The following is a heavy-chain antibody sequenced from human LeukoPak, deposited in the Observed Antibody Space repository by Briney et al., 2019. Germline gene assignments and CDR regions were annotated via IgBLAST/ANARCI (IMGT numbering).Heavy chain of an antibody. Sequence: GASVKVSCKASGGTFSNYAISWVRQAPGQGLEWMGGIIPIFGTSSYAQRFQGRVTITTDESTSTAYMELSSLRSEDTAVYYCARSRRGVGDRRIEYYYYCYMDVWGKGTTVTVSS. CDR1: GGTFSNYA. V-gene: IGHV1-69*05. CDR2: IIPIFGTS. CDR3: ARSRRGVGDRRIEYYYYCYMDV. J-gene: IGHJ6*03. D-gene: IGHD4-17*01.